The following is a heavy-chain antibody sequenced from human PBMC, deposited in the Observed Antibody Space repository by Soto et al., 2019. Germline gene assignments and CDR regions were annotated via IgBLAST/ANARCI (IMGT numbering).Heavy chain of an antibody. J-gene: IGHJ4*02. CDR2: IYYSGST. D-gene: IGHD2-2*01. CDR1: GGSISSGGYY. Sequence: SETLSLTCTVSGGSISSGGYYWSWIRQHPGKGLEWIGYIYYSGSTYYNPSLKSRVTISVDTSKNQFSLKLSSVTAADTAVYYCARGNQLPNYFDYWGQGTLVTVSS. V-gene: IGHV4-31*03. CDR3: ARGNQLPNYFDY.